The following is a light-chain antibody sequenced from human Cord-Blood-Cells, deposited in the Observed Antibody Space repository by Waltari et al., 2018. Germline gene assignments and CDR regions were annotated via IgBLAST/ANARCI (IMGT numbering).Light chain of an antibody. V-gene: IGLV2-11*01. CDR1: SSDVGCYNY. CDR2: DVS. CDR3: CSYAGSYTFSVV. J-gene: IGLJ2*01. Sequence: QSALTQPRSVSGSPGQSVTISCTGTSSDVGCYNYVSWYQHHPGKAPKLMIYDVSKRPSGLPDRFSCSKSGNTASLTISGLQAEDEADYYCCSYAGSYTFSVVFGGGTKLTVL.